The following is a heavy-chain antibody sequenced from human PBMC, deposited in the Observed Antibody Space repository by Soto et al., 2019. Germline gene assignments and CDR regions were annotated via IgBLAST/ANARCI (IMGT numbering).Heavy chain of an antibody. V-gene: IGHV3-23*01. CDR3: AREIADY. CDR1: GVTFSTYA. D-gene: IGHD6-13*01. J-gene: IGHJ4*02. Sequence: PGGSLRLSCAASGVTFSTYAMSWVRQAPGKGLEWVSSISGSAGSTYYAASVKGRFTISRDNSKKTLYLEMNSLRVEDTAVYYCAREIADYWGQGTLVIGSS. CDR2: ISGSAGST.